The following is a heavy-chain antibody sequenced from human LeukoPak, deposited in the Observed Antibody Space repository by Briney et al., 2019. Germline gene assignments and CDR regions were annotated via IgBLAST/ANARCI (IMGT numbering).Heavy chain of an antibody. J-gene: IGHJ4*02. D-gene: IGHD3-10*01. CDR2: IDPSDSYT. Sequence: GESLKISCKGSGYSFTSYWISWVRQMPGKGLEWMGRIDPSDSYTNYSPSFQGHVTISADKSISTAYLQWSSLKASDTAMYYCARRYAYYYGSGSYYFFDYWGQGTLVTVSS. CDR3: ARRYAYYYGSGSYYFFDY. V-gene: IGHV5-10-1*01. CDR1: GYSFTSYW.